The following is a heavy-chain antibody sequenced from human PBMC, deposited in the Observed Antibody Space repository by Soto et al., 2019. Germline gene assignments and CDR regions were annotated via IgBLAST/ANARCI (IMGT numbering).Heavy chain of an antibody. J-gene: IGHJ5*02. CDR1: GDSISSGAW. V-gene: IGHV4-4*02. CDR3: ARDSRTGCSSTEWYMS. D-gene: IGHD2-2*01. Sequence: SETLSLTCAVSGDSISSGAWWSWVRQSPGKGLQWIGEIYHSGNTRNNPSLKSRVTMSVDKSNNQFSLNLMSVTAADTATYYCARDSRTGCSSTEWYMSWGRGILVTVSS. CDR2: IYHSGNT.